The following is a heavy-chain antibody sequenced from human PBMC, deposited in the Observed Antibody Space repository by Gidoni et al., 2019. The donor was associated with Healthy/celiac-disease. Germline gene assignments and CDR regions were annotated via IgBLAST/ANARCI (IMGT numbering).Heavy chain of an antibody. Sequence: EVQLLESGGGVLKPGGSLRLSCPASGFTFSSYSMNWVSQAPGKGLEWVSTISSSSSYIFYGDSVKGRFTISRDNAKNSLYLQMNSLRAEDTAVYYCASSGTVTLPPYWGQGTLVTVSS. J-gene: IGHJ4*02. CDR3: ASSGTVTLPPY. CDR2: ISSSSSYI. V-gene: IGHV3-21*01. D-gene: IGHD4-17*01. CDR1: GFTFSSYS.